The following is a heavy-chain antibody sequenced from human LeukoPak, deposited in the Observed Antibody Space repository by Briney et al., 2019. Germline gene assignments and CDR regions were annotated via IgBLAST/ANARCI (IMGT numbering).Heavy chain of an antibody. CDR1: GFPFSDHY. CDR3: AGPYHYCDFSY. J-gene: IGHJ4*02. CDR2: IDYDGTGM. D-gene: IGHD4-17*01. V-gene: IGHV3-11*01. Sequence: PGGSLRLSCAASGFPFSDHYMIWIRQAPGKGLEWVSYIDYDGTGMSYTDSVKGRFTISRDNANNTLYLQMSSLTVEDSAVYYCAGPYHYCDFSYWGQGSLVSVSS.